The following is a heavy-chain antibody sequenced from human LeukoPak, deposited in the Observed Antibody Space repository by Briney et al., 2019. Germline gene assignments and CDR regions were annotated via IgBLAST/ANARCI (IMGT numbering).Heavy chain of an antibody. D-gene: IGHD2-21*01. Sequence: GGFLRLSCAASGFTFSGSAMHWVRQTSGKGLEWVGYIRSKTHNYATLYAASVKGRFTISRDDSKNTAYLQMNSLRAEDTAVYYCARPNCGGDCFDYWGQGTLVTVSS. CDR1: GFTFSGSA. CDR2: IRSKTHNYAT. CDR3: ARPNCGGDCFDY. V-gene: IGHV3-73*01. J-gene: IGHJ4*02.